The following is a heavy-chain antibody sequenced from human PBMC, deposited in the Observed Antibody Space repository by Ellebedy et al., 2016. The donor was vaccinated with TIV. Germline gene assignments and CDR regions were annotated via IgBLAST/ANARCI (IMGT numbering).Heavy chain of an antibody. CDR2: IIPIFGTA. Sequence: SVKVSCXASGYTFTSYYMHWVRQAPGQGLEWMGGIIPIFGTANYAQKFQGRVTITADESTSTAYMELSSLRSEDTAVYYCARGDPGGGFNPWGQGTLVTVSS. CDR1: GYTFTSYY. J-gene: IGHJ5*02. D-gene: IGHD2-21*02. CDR3: ARGDPGGGFNP. V-gene: IGHV1-69*13.